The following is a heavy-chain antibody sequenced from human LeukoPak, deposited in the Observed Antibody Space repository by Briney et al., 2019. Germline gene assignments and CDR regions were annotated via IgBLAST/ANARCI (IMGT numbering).Heavy chain of an antibody. D-gene: IGHD3-3*01. V-gene: IGHV7-4-1*02. Sequence: ASVKVSCKASGYTFTNYAMNWVRQAPGQGLEWMGWINTNTGNPTYAQGFTGRFVFSLDTSVSTAYLQISSLKAEDTAVYYCARVSHYDFWSGYSSYNDYWGQGTLVTVSS. CDR1: GYTFTNYA. J-gene: IGHJ4*02. CDR2: INTNTGNP. CDR3: ARVSHYDFWSGYSSYNDY.